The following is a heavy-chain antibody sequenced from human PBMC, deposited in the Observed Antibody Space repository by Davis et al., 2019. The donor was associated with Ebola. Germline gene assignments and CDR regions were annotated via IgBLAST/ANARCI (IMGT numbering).Heavy chain of an antibody. Sequence: GESLKISCAASGFIFSSYAMSWVRQAPGKGLEWVSAISGSGGSTYYADSVKGRFTISRDNSKNTLYLQMNSLRAEDTAVYYCAKTRSYDAFDIWGQGTMVTVSS. D-gene: IGHD1-26*01. J-gene: IGHJ3*02. CDR1: GFIFSSYA. CDR3: AKTRSYDAFDI. V-gene: IGHV3-23*01. CDR2: ISGSGGST.